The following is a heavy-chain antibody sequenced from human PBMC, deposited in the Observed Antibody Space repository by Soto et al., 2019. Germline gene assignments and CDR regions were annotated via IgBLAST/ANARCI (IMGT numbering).Heavy chain of an antibody. CDR3: ARDFCPVPTCYDL. D-gene: IGHD2-2*01. CDR1: GFTFSGYS. J-gene: IGHJ4*02. CDR2: ISGNGGTT. Sequence: PGGSLRLSCVASGFTFSGYSMHLVRQAPGKGLECVSAISGNGGTTYYANSVKGRFAISRDNSRNTLYLQMNSLRPEDTAVYYCARDFCPVPTCYDLWGQGVLVTVSS. V-gene: IGHV3-64*04.